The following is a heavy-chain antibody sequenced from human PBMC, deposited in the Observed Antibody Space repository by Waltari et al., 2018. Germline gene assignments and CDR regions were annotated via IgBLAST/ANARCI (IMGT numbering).Heavy chain of an antibody. V-gene: IGHV4-34*01. J-gene: IGHJ5*02. CDR3: ARGRSAAAGNAGNWFDP. D-gene: IGHD6-13*01. CDR2: INHRGST. CDR1: GGSFSGYY. Sequence: QVQLQQWGAGLLKPSETLSLTCAVYGGSFSGYYWSWIRQPPGKGLEWIGEINHRGSTNYNPSLKSRVTISVDTSKNQFSLKLSSVTAADTAVYYCARGRSAAAGNAGNWFDPWGQGTLVTVSS.